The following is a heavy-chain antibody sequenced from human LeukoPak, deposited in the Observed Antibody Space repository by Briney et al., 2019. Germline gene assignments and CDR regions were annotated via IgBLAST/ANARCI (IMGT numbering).Heavy chain of an antibody. V-gene: IGHV3-74*01. Sequence: GGSLRLSCAASGFTFRSYWMHWVRQAPGKGLVWVSRINSDGSSTTYADSVKGQFTISRDNAKNTLYLQMNSLRAEDTAVYYCARSKDIVVVPAAIFWYWGQGTLVTVSS. CDR1: GFTFRSYW. J-gene: IGHJ4*02. D-gene: IGHD2-2*01. CDR2: INSDGSST. CDR3: ARSKDIVVVPAAIFWY.